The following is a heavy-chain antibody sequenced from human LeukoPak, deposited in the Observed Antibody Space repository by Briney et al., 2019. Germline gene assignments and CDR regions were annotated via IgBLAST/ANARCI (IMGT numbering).Heavy chain of an antibody. J-gene: IGHJ6*02. CDR3: AREQGSTGTDYYYGMDV. CDR2: INPNSGGT. V-gene: IGHV1-2*04. CDR1: GDTFTGYD. D-gene: IGHD1-1*01. Sequence: ASVKVSCKASGDTFTGYDMHWVRQAPGQGLEWMGWINPNSGGTNYAQKFQGWVTMTRDTSISTAYMELSRLRSDDTAVYYCAREQGSTGTDYYYGMDVWGQGTPVTVSS.